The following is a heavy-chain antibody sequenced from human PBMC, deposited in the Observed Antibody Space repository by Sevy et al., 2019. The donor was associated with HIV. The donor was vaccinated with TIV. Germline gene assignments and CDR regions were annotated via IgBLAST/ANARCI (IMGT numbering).Heavy chain of an antibody. CDR1: GFTFSSYE. D-gene: IGHD5-12*01. CDR2: VSSSADTI. V-gene: IGHV3-48*03. Sequence: GALRLSCAASGFTFSSYEMNWVRQAPGKGLEWVSYVSSSADTIYYADSVRGRFTISRDNAKKSLYLQMNSLRAEDTAVYYCARDKVVATSIDYWGQGTLVTVSS. J-gene: IGHJ4*02. CDR3: ARDKVVATSIDY.